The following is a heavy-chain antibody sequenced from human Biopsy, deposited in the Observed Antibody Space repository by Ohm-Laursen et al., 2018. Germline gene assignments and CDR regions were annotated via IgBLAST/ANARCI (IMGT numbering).Heavy chain of an antibody. V-gene: IGHV4-59*01. CDR3: ARVEAGTYDALDI. CDR1: GGSMTGYE. J-gene: IGHJ3*02. Sequence: TLSLTCSVSGGSMTGYEWSWIRLAPGKGLEWIGYIYYSGGTKDNPSLASRVTFSVDMSKSQFSLKLYSVPAADTAVYYCARVEAGTYDALDIWGQGALVAVSA. D-gene: IGHD1-26*01. CDR2: IYYSGGT.